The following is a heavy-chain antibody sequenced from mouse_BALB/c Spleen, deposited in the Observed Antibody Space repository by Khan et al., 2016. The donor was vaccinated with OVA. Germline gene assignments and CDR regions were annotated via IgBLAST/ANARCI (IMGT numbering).Heavy chain of an antibody. V-gene: IGHV5-6-5*01. J-gene: IGHJ3*01. CDR1: GFTFSNYA. CDR3: ARDYWFTY. Sequence: GELVESGGGLVKPGGSLKFSCAASGFTFSNYAMSWVRQTPEKRLEWVASISSGGSTYYPDSVKGRFTISRDNARNILYLQMSSLRSEDTAMYYCARDYWFTYWGQGTLVTVSA. CDR2: ISSGGST.